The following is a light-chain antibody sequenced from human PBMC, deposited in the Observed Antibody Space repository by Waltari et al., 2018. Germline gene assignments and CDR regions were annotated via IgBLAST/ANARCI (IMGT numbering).Light chain of an antibody. CDR2: QES. Sequence: SYELTQPPSVSVSPGQTASITCSGDKLGDKYACWYQQKPGQSPWLGMCQESKVPSGVPERFSGSNPGNTATLTISGTQAMDEADYYCQAWDSSTGVFGGGTKLTVL. CDR1: KLGDKY. J-gene: IGLJ2*01. V-gene: IGLV3-1*01. CDR3: QAWDSSTGV.